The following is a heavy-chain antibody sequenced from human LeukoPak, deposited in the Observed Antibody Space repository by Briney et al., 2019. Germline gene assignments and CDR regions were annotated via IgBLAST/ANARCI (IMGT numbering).Heavy chain of an antibody. CDR2: ISSSGSTI. Sequence: GGSLRLSCAASGFTFSDYYMSWIRQAPGKGLEWVSYISSSGSTIYYADSVKGRFTISRDNAKNSLYLQMNSLRAEDTAVYYCARLKTHYYYGSGRYYYYYMDVWGKGTTVTISS. CDR1: GFTFSDYY. D-gene: IGHD3-10*01. V-gene: IGHV3-11*04. J-gene: IGHJ6*03. CDR3: ARLKTHYYYGSGRYYYYYMDV.